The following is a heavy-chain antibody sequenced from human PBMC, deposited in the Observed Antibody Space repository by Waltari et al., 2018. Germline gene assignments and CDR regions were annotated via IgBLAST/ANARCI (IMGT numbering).Heavy chain of an antibody. Sequence: QVQLQESGPGLVKPSETLSLTCTVSGGSISSYYWSWIRQPPGKGLEWIGYIYPSGSTNYNPSLKSRVTISVDTSKNQFSLKLSSVTAADTAVYYCASGELYYFDYWGQGTLVTVSS. D-gene: IGHD1-26*01. J-gene: IGHJ4*02. CDR1: GGSISSYY. V-gene: IGHV4-4*09. CDR2: IYPSGST. CDR3: ASGELYYFDY.